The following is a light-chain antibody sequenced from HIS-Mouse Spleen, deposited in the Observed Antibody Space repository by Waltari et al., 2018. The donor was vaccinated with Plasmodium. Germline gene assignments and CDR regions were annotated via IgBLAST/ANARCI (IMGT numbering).Light chain of an antibody. CDR3: QTWGTGMGV. V-gene: IGLV4-69*01. CDR2: LNSDGSH. CDR1: SGHSSYA. Sequence: QLVLTQSPSASASLGASVKLTCTLSSGHSSYAIAWHQQQPEKGPRYLMKLNSDGSHSKGDGIPDRLSGSSSGAERYLTISSRQSEDEADYYCQTWGTGMGVFGGGTKLTVL. J-gene: IGLJ2*01.